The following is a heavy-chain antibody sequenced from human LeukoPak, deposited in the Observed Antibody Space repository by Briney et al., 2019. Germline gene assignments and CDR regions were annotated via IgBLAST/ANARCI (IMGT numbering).Heavy chain of an antibody. J-gene: IGHJ6*02. CDR3: AKDLSPLYYYYGMDV. CDR1: GGSISSSSYY. Sequence: SETLSLTCTVSGGSISSSSYYWGWIRQPPGKGLEWIGSIYYSGSTYYNPSLKSRVTISVDTSKNQFSLKLSSVTAADTAVYYCAKDLSPLYYYYGMDVWGQGTTVTVSS. V-gene: IGHV4-39*07. CDR2: IYYSGST.